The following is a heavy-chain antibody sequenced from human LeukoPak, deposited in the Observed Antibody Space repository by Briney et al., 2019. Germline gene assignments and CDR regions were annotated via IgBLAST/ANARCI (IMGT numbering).Heavy chain of an antibody. Sequence: GGSLRLSCAASGFTFSSYSMNWVRQAPGKGLEWVSSISSSSSYIYYADSVMGRFTISRDNAKNSLYLQMNSLRAEDTAVYYCARTDTAMATGWFDPWGQGTLVTVSS. J-gene: IGHJ5*02. CDR1: GFTFSSYS. CDR3: ARTDTAMATGWFDP. CDR2: ISSSSSYI. D-gene: IGHD5-18*01. V-gene: IGHV3-21*01.